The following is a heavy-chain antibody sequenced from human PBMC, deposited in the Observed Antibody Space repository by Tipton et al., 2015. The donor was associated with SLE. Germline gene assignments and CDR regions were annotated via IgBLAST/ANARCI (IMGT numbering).Heavy chain of an antibody. Sequence: TLSLTCGVSGYSISSGYYWGWIRQPPGKGLEWIGSIYHSGRTYYNPSLKSRVTISLDTSKNQFSLKLSSVTAADTAVYYCARIAEVVIVDYWGQGTLVTVSS. CDR1: GYSISSGYY. CDR3: ARIAEVVIVDY. J-gene: IGHJ4*02. V-gene: IGHV4-38-2*01. CDR2: IYHSGRT. D-gene: IGHD3-22*01.